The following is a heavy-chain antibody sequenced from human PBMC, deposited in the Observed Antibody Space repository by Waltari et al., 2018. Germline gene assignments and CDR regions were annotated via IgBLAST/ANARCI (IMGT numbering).Heavy chain of an antibody. CDR1: GYIFTNHV. Sequence: QAQLVQSGAEVKKYGASVKVSCQASGYIFTNHVVTWVRQAPGQGLEWMGWINTFHHVANYAQKFQDRVTMTTDTSTSTVHMELRSLRSDDTAVYYCARLRNDYGGIDALDIWGQGTTVTVSS. J-gene: IGHJ3*02. CDR3: ARLRNDYGGIDALDI. CDR2: INTFHHVA. D-gene: IGHD4-17*01. V-gene: IGHV1-18*01.